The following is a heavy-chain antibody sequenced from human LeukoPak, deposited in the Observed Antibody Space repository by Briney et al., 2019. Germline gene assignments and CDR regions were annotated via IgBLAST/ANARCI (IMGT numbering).Heavy chain of an antibody. V-gene: IGHV3-23*01. CDR3: AKGSHFDN. J-gene: IGHJ4*02. CDR1: GFTFSNFA. CDR2: ISGSGGST. Sequence: GGSLRLSCAASGFTFSNFAMSWVRQAPGKGLEWVSAISGSGGSTYYADSVKGRFTISRDNSKNTLYLQMNGLRAEDTALYYCAKGSHFDNWGQGTLVTVSS.